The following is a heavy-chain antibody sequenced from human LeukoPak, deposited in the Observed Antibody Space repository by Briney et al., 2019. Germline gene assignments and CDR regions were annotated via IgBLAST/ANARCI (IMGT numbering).Heavy chain of an antibody. Sequence: SETLSLTCTVSGGSISSYYWSWIRQPPGKGLEWIGYIYYNENTNYNPSLKSRVTISVDTSKNQFSLKLSSVTAADTAVYYCARDHDYGDYNWFDPWGQGTLVTVSS. J-gene: IGHJ5*02. CDR2: IYYNENT. CDR1: GGSISSYY. V-gene: IGHV4-59*12. CDR3: ARDHDYGDYNWFDP. D-gene: IGHD4-17*01.